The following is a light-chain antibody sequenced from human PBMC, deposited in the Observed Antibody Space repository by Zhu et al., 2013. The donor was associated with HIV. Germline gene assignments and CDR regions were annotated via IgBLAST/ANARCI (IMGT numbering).Light chain of an antibody. CDR3: QQYGSSLTT. J-gene: IGKJ1*01. CDR2: DAS. CDR1: QSISGSY. Sequence: VLTQSPGTLSLSPGERATLSCRASQSISGSYLAWYQQKRGQAPRLLIHDASRRATGIPARFSGSGSGTDFTLTISRLEPEDFAVYYCQQYGSSLTTFGQGTKVEI. V-gene: IGKV3-20*01.